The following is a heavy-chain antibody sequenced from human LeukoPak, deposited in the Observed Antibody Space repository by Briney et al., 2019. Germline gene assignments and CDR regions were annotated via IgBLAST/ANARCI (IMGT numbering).Heavy chain of an antibody. Sequence: PGGSLRLSCVASGFTFSSCEMNWVRQAPGKGLEWVSYISSSGSTIYYADSVKGRFTISRDNAKNSLYLQMNSLRAEDTAVYYCARDVPVRGVNYFDYWGQGTLVTVSS. CDR1: GFTFSSCE. CDR3: ARDVPVRGVNYFDY. J-gene: IGHJ4*02. CDR2: ISSSGSTI. D-gene: IGHD3-10*01. V-gene: IGHV3-48*03.